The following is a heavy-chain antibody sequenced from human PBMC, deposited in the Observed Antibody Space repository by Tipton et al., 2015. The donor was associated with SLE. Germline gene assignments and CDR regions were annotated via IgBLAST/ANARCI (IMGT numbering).Heavy chain of an antibody. CDR2: IYPGDSDT. D-gene: IGHD2-2*01. V-gene: IGHV5-51*01. CDR1: GYSFTSYW. Sequence: QLVQSGAEVKKPGESLRISCKGSGYSFTSYWIGWVRQMPGKGLEWMGIIYPGDSDTRYSPSFQGQVTISADKSISTAYLQWSSLKASDTAMYYCARTIYCSGTSCYPSAFDYWGQGTLVTVSS. J-gene: IGHJ4*02. CDR3: ARTIYCSGTSCYPSAFDY.